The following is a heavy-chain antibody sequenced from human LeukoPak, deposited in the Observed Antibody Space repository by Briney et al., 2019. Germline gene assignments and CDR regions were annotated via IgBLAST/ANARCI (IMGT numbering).Heavy chain of an antibody. V-gene: IGHV4-34*01. D-gene: IGHD6-6*01. J-gene: IGHJ4*02. CDR3: ARGRKSSIAARRGFDY. CDR2: INHSGST. CDR1: GGSFSGYH. Sequence: SETLSLTCAVYGGSFSGYHWSWIRQPPGKGLEWIGEINHSGSTNYNPSLKSRVTISVDTSKNQFSLKLSSVTAADTAVYYCARGRKSSIAARRGFDYWGQGTLVTVSS.